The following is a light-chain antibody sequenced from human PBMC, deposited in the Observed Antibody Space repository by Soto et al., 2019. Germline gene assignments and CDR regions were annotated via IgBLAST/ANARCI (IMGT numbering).Light chain of an antibody. CDR3: QPYNNWPLT. V-gene: IGKV3D-20*02. CDR1: ESVVSNY. CDR2: DAS. Sequence: EIVLTQSPGTLSLSPGERATLSCRATESVVSNYLAWYQLKPGQAPRLLIYDASSRATGIPDRFSGSGSGTDFTLTISRLEPEDFAVYYCQPYNNWPLTFGGGTKV. J-gene: IGKJ4*01.